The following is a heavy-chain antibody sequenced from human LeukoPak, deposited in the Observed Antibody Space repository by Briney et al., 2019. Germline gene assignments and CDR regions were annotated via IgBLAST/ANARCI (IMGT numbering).Heavy chain of an antibody. J-gene: IGHJ4*02. CDR3: ARGLYSPDY. V-gene: IGHV3-21*01. Sequence: GGSLRLSCVASGFTFSSYTMNWVRQAPGKGLEWVSSISTSTTYIYYADSVKGRFTISRDNAKNSLYLQMNSLRAEDTAVYYCARGLYSPDYWGQGTLVTVSS. D-gene: IGHD5-18*01. CDR1: GFTFSSYT. CDR2: ISTSTTYI.